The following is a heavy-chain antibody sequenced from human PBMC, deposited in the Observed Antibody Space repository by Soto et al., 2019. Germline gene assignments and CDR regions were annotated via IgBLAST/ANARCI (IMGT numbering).Heavy chain of an antibody. CDR3: AKDGTMITFGGVITHRGYYFDY. V-gene: IGHV3-23*01. J-gene: IGHJ4*02. CDR2: ISGSGGST. D-gene: IGHD3-16*01. Sequence: GGSLRLSCAASGFTFSSYAMSWVRQAPGKGLEWVSAISGSGGSTYYADSVKGRFTISRDNSKNTLYLQMNSLRAEDTAVYYCAKDGTMITFGGVITHRGYYFDYWGQGTLVTVSS. CDR1: GFTFSSYA.